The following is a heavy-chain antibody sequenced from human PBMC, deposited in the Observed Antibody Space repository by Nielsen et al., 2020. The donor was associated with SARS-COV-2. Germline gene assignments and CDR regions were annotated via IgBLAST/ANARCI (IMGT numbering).Heavy chain of an antibody. J-gene: IGHJ6*03. CDR2: ISGSGGST. Sequence: GTLRLSCAASGVTFSSYAMSWVRQAPGKGLEWVSAISGSGGSTYYADSVKGRFTITRDNSKNTLYLQMNSLRAEDTAVYYCARHLRDFWSGQTYYYYYYMDVWGKGTTVTVSS. V-gene: IGHV3-23*01. CDR1: GVTFSSYA. D-gene: IGHD3-3*01. CDR3: ARHLRDFWSGQTYYYYYYMDV.